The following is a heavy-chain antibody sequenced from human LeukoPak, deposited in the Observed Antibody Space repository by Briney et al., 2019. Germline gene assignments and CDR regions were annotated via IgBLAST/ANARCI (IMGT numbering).Heavy chain of an antibody. CDR2: INHSGST. CDR1: GGFFSGYY. CDR3: ARGNSYGVDY. V-gene: IGHV4-34*01. J-gene: IGHJ4*02. D-gene: IGHD5-18*01. Sequence: PSETLSLTCAVYGGFFSGYYWSWIRQPPGKGLEWIGEINHSGSTNYNPSLKSRVTISVDTSKNQFSLKLSSVTAADTAVYYRARGNSYGVDYWGQGTLVTVSS.